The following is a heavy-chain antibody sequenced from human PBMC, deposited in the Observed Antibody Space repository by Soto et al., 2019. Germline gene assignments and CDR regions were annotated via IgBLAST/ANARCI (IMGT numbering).Heavy chain of an antibody. D-gene: IGHD3-10*01. V-gene: IGHV1-8*01. Sequence: QVQLVQSGAEVKKPGASVKVSCKASGYTFTSYDINWVRQATGQGLEWMGWMNPNSGNTGYAQKFQGRVTMTRNTSISTVYMELSSLRSEDTAVYYCARGVTMVRGVIMRYYYYGMDVWGQGTTVTVSS. CDR1: GYTFTSYD. CDR3: ARGVTMVRGVIMRYYYYGMDV. J-gene: IGHJ6*02. CDR2: MNPNSGNT.